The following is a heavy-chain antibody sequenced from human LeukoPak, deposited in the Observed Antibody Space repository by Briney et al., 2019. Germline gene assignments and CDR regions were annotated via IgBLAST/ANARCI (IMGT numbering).Heavy chain of an antibody. CDR2: IYYSGST. J-gene: IGHJ6*03. V-gene: IGHV4-59*12. D-gene: IGHD4-17*01. CDR3: ARGALAYGDYVYYYYYMDV. Sequence: SETLSLTCTVSGGSISSYYWSWIRQPPGKGLEWIGYIYYSGSTNYNPSLKSRVTMSVDTSKNQFSLKLSSVTAADTAVYYCARGALAYGDYVYYYYYMDVWGKGTTVTISS. CDR1: GGSISSYY.